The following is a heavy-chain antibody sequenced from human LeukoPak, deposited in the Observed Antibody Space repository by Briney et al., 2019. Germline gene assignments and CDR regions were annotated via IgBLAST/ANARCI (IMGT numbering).Heavy chain of an antibody. CDR1: GGTFSSYA. D-gene: IGHD1-7*01. CDR2: IIPIFGTA. J-gene: IGHJ5*02. Sequence: SVKVSCTASGGTFSSYAISWVRQAPGQGLEWMGGIIPIFGTANYAQKFQGRVTITADESTSTAYMVLSSLRSEDTAVYYCARDLGVPAAEDNWNYVPWWFDPWGQGTLVTVSS. CDR3: ARDLGVPAAEDNWNYVPWWFDP. V-gene: IGHV1-69*13.